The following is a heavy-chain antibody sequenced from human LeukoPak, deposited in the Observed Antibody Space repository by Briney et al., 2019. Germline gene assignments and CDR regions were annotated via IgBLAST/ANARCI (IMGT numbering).Heavy chain of an antibody. CDR1: GYTFTSYY. J-gene: IGHJ3*01. D-gene: IGHD5-12*01. CDR2: INPSGGST. V-gene: IGHV1-46*01. Sequence: GASVKVSCKASGYTFTSYYMHWVRQAPGQGLEWMGIINPSGGSTSYAQKFQGRVTMTRDTSISTAYMELSRLRSDDTAVYYCARVAFVGYGDAFDVWGQGTMVTVSS. CDR3: ARVAFVGYGDAFDV.